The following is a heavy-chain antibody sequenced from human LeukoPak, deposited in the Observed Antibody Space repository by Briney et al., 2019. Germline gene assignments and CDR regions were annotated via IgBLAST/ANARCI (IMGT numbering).Heavy chain of an antibody. CDR1: GFTLSSYA. D-gene: IGHD3-10*01. Sequence: GGSLRLSCAASGFTLSSYAMSWVRQAPGKGLEWVSSITSSSIYKYYADSMKGRFTISRDNAKNSLYLQMDSLRAEDTAVYYCARDGITMRILEYWGQGTLVTVSS. CDR3: ARDGITMRILEY. J-gene: IGHJ4*02. V-gene: IGHV3-21*01. CDR2: ITSSSIYK.